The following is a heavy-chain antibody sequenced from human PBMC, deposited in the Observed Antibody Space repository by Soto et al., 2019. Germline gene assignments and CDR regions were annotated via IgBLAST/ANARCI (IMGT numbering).Heavy chain of an antibody. Sequence: GGSLRLSCAASGFTFSSYSMNWVRQAPGKGLEWVSYISSSSTIYYADSVKGRFTISRDNAKNSLYLQMNSLRDEDTAVYYCARDRRIVGATTGYYYGMDVWGQGTTVTVSS. CDR1: GFTFSSYS. V-gene: IGHV3-48*02. J-gene: IGHJ6*02. CDR2: ISSSSTI. D-gene: IGHD1-26*01. CDR3: ARDRRIVGATTGYYYGMDV.